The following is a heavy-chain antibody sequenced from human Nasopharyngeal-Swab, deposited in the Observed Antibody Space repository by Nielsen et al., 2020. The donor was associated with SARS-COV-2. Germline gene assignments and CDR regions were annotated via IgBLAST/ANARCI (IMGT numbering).Heavy chain of an antibody. J-gene: IGHJ6*02. Sequence: ASVTVSCMASGYTFTSYGISWVRQAPGQGLEWMGWISAYNGNTNYAQKLQGRVTMTTDTSTSTAYMELRSLRSDDTAVYYCASRDPRRVGADRGYYYYGMDVWGQGTTVTVSS. CDR3: ASRDPRRVGADRGYYYYGMDV. D-gene: IGHD1-26*01. CDR2: ISAYNGNT. V-gene: IGHV1-18*01. CDR1: GYTFTSYG.